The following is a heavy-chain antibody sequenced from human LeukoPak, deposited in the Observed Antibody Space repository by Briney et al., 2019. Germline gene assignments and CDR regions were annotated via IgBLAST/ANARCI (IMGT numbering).Heavy chain of an antibody. V-gene: IGHV3-48*02. CDR2: ISSSSSTI. D-gene: IGHD3-3*01. J-gene: IGHJ5*02. CDR1: GFTFSSYS. CDR3: ARDRGYDFWSGSFGRWFDP. Sequence: PGGSLRLSSAASGFTFSSYSMNWVRQAPGKGLEWVSYISSSSSTIYYADSVKGRFTISRDNAKNSLYLQMNSLRDEDTAVYYCARDRGYDFWSGSFGRWFDPWGQGTLVTVSS.